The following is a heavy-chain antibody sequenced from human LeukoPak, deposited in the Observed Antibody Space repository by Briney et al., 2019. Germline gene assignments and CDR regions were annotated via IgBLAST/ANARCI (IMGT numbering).Heavy chain of an antibody. CDR2: IYYSGTT. CDR1: GGSISASSYY. CDR3: ATWRTAKTGFDY. Sequence: PSETLSLTCTVSGGSISASSYYWGWIRQPPGKGLGWIATIYYSGTTYYNPSLKSRVTFSVDTSKNQFSLNLSSVPAADTAVYYCATWRTAKTGFDYWGEGTLVTVSS. J-gene: IGHJ4*02. V-gene: IGHV4-39*01. D-gene: IGHD1-1*01.